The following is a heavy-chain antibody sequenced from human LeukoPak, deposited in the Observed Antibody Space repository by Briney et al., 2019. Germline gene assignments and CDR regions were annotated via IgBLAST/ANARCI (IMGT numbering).Heavy chain of an antibody. D-gene: IGHD2-15*01. Sequence: GGSLRLSCAASGFTFSSYGMSWVRQAPGKGLEWVSAISGSGGSTYYADSVKGRFTISRDNSKNTLYLQMNSLRAEDTAVYYCAKDKDVVVVVAATPVDYWGQGTLVTVSS. CDR1: GFTFSSYG. CDR2: ISGSGGST. CDR3: AKDKDVVVVVAATPVDY. J-gene: IGHJ4*02. V-gene: IGHV3-23*01.